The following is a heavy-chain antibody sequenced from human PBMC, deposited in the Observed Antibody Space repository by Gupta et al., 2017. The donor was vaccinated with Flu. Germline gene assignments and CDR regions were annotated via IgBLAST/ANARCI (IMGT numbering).Heavy chain of an antibody. V-gene: IGHV4-4*02. D-gene: IGHD3-10*01. Sequence: QVQLQESGPGLVKPSGTLSLTCVIFGGSINTTNWWNWVRQPPGKGLEWIGEIYHSGTTNYNPSRKSRVTISVDKSKNQFSLKLNSVTAADTAVYYCARDGPVRGIIVYWGQGTLVPVSS. J-gene: IGHJ4*02. CDR2: IYHSGTT. CDR1: GGSINTTNW. CDR3: ARDGPVRGIIVY.